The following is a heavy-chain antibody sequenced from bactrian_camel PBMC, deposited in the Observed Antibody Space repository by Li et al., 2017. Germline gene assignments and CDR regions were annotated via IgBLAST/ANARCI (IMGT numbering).Heavy chain of an antibody. Sequence: VQLVESGGGSVQAGGSLRLSCAASGYTYSSYCMGWFRQAPGKEREGVAAIDSDGSTSYADSVKGRFTISQDNAQNTVYLQMNDLKPEDTSVYYCAAARGFRDPPRARDFFVWGQGTQVTVS. CDR1: GYTYSSYC. CDR2: IDSDGST. V-gene: IGHV3S53*01. D-gene: IGHD4*01. J-gene: IGHJ4*01. CDR3: AAARGFRDPPRARDFFV.